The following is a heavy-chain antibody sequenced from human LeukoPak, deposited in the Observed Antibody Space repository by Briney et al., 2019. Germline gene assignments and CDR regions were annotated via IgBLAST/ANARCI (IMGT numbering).Heavy chain of an antibody. CDR2: INEDGSEK. Sequence: GGSLRLSCAASGFIFDSYWMSWVRQAPGKGLEWVANINEDGSEKYYVDSVKGRFTISRDNAKNSLYLQMNSLRVEDTAVYYCASDTKVRAPWGQGTLVTVSS. CDR3: ASDTKVRAP. V-gene: IGHV3-7*01. CDR1: GFIFDSYW. J-gene: IGHJ5*02. D-gene: IGHD2-2*01.